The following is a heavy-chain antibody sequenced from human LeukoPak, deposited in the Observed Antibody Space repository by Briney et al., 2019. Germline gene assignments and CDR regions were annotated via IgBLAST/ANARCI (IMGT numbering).Heavy chain of an antibody. V-gene: IGHV4-34*01. Sequence: SETLSLTCAVYGGSFSGCYWSWIRQPPGKGLEWIGEINHSGSTNYNPSLKSRVTISVDTSKNQFSLKLSSVTAADTAVYYCARSGKIQLWSTGVNYWGQGTLVTVSS. D-gene: IGHD5-18*01. CDR3: ARSGKIQLWSTGVNY. CDR1: GGSFSGCY. J-gene: IGHJ4*02. CDR2: INHSGST.